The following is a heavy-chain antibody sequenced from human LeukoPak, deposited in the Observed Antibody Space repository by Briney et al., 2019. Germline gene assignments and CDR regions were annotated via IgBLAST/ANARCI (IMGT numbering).Heavy chain of an antibody. J-gene: IGHJ3*02. D-gene: IGHD6-19*01. CDR3: ARGAVAVRNAFDI. V-gene: IGHV6-1*01. CDR2: TYYSSKWYN. Sequence: QTLSLTCAISGDSVSSNSAAWNWIRQSPSRGPEWLGRTYYSSKWYNDYAVSVKSRITINPDTSKNQFSLQLNSVTPEDTALYYCARGAVAVRNAFDIWGQGTMVTVSS. CDR1: GDSVSSNSAA.